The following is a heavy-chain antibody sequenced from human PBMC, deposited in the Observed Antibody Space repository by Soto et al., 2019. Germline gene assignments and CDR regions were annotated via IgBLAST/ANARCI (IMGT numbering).Heavy chain of an antibody. V-gene: IGHV3-23*01. CDR1: GFIFSSYA. CDR2: ISGSGGST. J-gene: IGHJ4*02. Sequence: EVQLLESGGGLVQPGGSLRLSCAASGFIFSSYAMSWVRQAPGKGLEWVSAISGSGGSTYYADSVKGRFTISRDNSKNTLYLQMNSLRAEDTAVYYCAKDRYLDYYDSSGAWYYFDYWGQGTLVTVSS. CDR3: AKDRYLDYYDSSGAWYYFDY. D-gene: IGHD3-22*01.